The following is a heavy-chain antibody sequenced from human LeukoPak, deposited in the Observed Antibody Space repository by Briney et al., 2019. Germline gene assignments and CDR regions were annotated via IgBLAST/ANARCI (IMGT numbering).Heavy chain of an antibody. J-gene: IGHJ6*02. CDR3: ARERGSLGYYYGMDI. CDR2: INPKSGAT. CDR1: GYTFTAFF. D-gene: IGHD3-16*01. Sequence: ASVKVSCKASGYTFTAFFMHWVRQAPGQGLEWMGWINPKSGATNYAPNFQGRVTMTRDTSITTAYVELSSLRSDDTAVYYCARERGSLGYYYGMDIWGQGTTVTVSS. V-gene: IGHV1-2*02.